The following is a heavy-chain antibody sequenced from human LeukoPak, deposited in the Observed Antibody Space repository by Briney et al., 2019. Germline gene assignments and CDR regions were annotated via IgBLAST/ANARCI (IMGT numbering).Heavy chain of an antibody. CDR2: ISYTGGT. J-gene: IGHJ4*02. CDR1: GGSVNNGPYY. CDR3: ARIIVGASFDY. Sequence: SETLSLTCTVSGGSVNNGPYYWSWIRQHPGKGLEWIGYISYTGGTYYNPSLESRVSMSVDASKNQFSLKLSSVTAADTAMYYCARIIVGASFDYWGQGTLVTVSS. D-gene: IGHD1-26*01. V-gene: IGHV4-31*03.